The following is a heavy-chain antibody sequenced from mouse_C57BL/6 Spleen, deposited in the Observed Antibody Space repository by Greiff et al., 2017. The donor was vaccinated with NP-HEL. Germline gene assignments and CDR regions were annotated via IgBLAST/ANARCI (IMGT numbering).Heavy chain of an antibody. CDR3: ARHSNYPFDY. Sequence: EVQVVESGGGLVKPGGSLKLSCAASGFTFSSYTMSWVRQTPEKRLEWVATISGGGGNTYYPDSVKGRFTISRDNAKNTLYLQMSSLRSEDTALYYCARHSNYPFDYWGQGTTLTVSS. D-gene: IGHD2-5*01. V-gene: IGHV5-9*01. CDR1: GFTFSSYT. J-gene: IGHJ2*01. CDR2: ISGGGGNT.